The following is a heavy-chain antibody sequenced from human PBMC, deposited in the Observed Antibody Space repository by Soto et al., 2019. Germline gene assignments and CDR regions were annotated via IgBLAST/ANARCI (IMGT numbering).Heavy chain of an antibody. J-gene: IGHJ6*02. CDR1: GFTFSNAW. CDR2: IKSKTDGGTT. CDR3: XXXXXXXXXXGLDV. V-gene: IGHV3-15*01. Sequence: EVQLVESGGGLVKPGGSLRLSCAASGFTFSNAWMSWVRQAPGKGLEWVGRIKSKTDGGTTDYAAPVKGRFTISRDDSXXXXXXXXXXXXXXXXXXXXXXXXXXXXXXXGLDVWGQGTTVTVSS.